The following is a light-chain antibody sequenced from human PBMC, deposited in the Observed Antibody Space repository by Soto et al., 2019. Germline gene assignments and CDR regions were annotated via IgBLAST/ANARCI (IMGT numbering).Light chain of an antibody. CDR2: GAS. Sequence: DIQMTQSPSSLSASVGDRVTITCRASETITYYLNWYQQKPGKAPKLLIYGASSLQSGVPSRFSGRGSGTYFTLTITSLQLEDFATYYCQQSYSTPLTFGGGTKVEI. CDR3: QQSYSTPLT. J-gene: IGKJ4*01. V-gene: IGKV1-39*01. CDR1: ETITYY.